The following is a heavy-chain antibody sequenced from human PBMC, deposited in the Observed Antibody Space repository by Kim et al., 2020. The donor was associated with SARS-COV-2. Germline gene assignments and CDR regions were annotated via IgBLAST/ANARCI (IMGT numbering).Heavy chain of an antibody. CDR2: IYPGDSDT. J-gene: IGHJ4*02. D-gene: IGHD3-9*01. CDR3: ARQGYDILTGYMPDY. CDR1: GYSFTSYW. V-gene: IGHV5-51*01. Sequence: GESLKISCKGSGYSFTSYWIGWVRQMPGKGLEWMGIIYPGDSDTRYSPSFQGQVTISADKSISTAYLQWSSLKASDTAMYYCARQGYDILTGYMPDYWGQGTLVTVSS.